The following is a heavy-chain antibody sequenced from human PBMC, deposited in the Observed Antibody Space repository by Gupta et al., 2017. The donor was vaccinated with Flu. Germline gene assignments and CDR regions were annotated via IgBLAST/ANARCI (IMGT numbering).Heavy chain of an antibody. CDR2: ISGSGGST. CDR3: AKDEQDDSSGYFGPPHHNFDY. J-gene: IGHJ4*02. D-gene: IGHD3-22*01. CDR1: GFTFSSYA. Sequence: EVQLLESGGGLVQPGGSLRLSCAASGFTFSSYAMSWVRQAPGKGLEWVSAISGSGGSTYSADSVKGRFTISRDNSKNTLYLQMNSLRAEDTAVYYCAKDEQDDSSGYFGPPHHNFDYWGQGTLVTVSS. V-gene: IGHV3-23*01.